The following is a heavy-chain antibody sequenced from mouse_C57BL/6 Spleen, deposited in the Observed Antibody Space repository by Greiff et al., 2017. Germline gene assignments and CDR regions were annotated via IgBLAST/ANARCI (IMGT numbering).Heavy chain of an antibody. Sequence: VQLQQSGPELVKPGASVKISCKASGYTFTDYYMNWVKQSHGKSLAWIGDINPNNGGTSYNQKFKGKATLTVDKSSSTAYMELRSLTSEDSAVYYCARRREEYYFDDWGQGTTLTVSS. CDR2: INPNNGGT. V-gene: IGHV1-26*01. CDR3: ARRREEYYFDD. J-gene: IGHJ2*01. CDR1: GYTFTDYY.